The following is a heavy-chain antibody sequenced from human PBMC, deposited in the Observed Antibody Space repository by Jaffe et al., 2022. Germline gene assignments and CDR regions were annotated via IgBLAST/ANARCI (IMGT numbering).Heavy chain of an antibody. CDR1: GGSISSSSYY. CDR2: IYYSGST. J-gene: IGHJ3*02. V-gene: IGHV4-39*01. D-gene: IGHD3-10*01. Sequence: QLQLQESGPGLVKPSETLSLTCTVSGGSISSSSYYWGWIRQPPGKGLEWIGSIYYSGSTYYNPSLKSRVTISVDTSKNQFSLKLSSVTAADTAVYYCARTGRVQGVILGADAFDIWGQGTMVTVSS. CDR3: ARTGRVQGVILGADAFDI.